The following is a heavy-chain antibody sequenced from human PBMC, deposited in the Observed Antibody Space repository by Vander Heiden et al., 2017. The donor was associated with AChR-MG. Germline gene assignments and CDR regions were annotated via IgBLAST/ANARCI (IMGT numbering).Heavy chain of an antibody. J-gene: IGHJ4*02. CDR2: ISFDGSNK. Sequence: QVQLVESGGGVVQTGSSLRLSCAASGFPFSYFAIHWVRQAPGKGLEWVAVISFDGSNKYYADSVKGRFTISRDNSKNTLYLQMNSLRPDDTAVYYCARDVAMSNTGEVNRFDYWGQGTLVTVSS. CDR1: GFPFSYFA. CDR3: ARDVAMSNTGEVNRFDY. D-gene: IGHD5-18*01. V-gene: IGHV3-30*04.